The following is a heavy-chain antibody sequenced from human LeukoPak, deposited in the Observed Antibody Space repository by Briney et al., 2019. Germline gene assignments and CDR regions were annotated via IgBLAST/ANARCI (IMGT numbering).Heavy chain of an antibody. CDR1: GFTFSNYV. Sequence: GGSLRLSCAASGFTFSNYVMRWARQAPGKGRERVSGFGGSDGGTDYADSVTGRFTISRDNYKNTLYLQMHSLRVEDTAVYYCAKQVGYCSSGTCYFDYWGQGILVAVSS. CDR2: FGGSDGGT. J-gene: IGHJ4*02. D-gene: IGHD2-15*01. CDR3: AKQVGYCSSGTCYFDY. V-gene: IGHV3-23*01.